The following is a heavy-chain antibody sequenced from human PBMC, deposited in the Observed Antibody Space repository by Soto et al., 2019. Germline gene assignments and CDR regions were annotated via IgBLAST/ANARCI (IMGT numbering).Heavy chain of an antibody. J-gene: IGHJ4*02. Sequence: GGSLRLSCGASGFNFKKFAMAWVRQAPGEGLEWVSGISCCGGSTSYADSVKGRFSIARDDSKNTLSLQMNSLRVEDTDQYYCAKADGEQWLVPHLDNWGKGTLVTVSS. D-gene: IGHD6-19*01. CDR1: GFNFKKFA. V-gene: IGHV3-23*01. CDR3: AKADGEQWLVPHLDN. CDR2: ISCCGGST.